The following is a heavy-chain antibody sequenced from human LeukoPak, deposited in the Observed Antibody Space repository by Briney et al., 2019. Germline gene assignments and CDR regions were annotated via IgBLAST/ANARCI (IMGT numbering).Heavy chain of an antibody. V-gene: IGHV3-74*01. J-gene: IGHJ6*03. CDR3: SREDYYYYYMDV. Sequence: WESLRLSCAVSGFSFSKDWIHWVCPVQPNGLVWDSRINDYGSATIYSDSANGRFTISTDNAHNSLYLQTNSPRAEDTAVYYYSREDYYYYYMDVWGKGATVTVSS. CDR2: INDYGSAT. CDR1: GFSFSKDW.